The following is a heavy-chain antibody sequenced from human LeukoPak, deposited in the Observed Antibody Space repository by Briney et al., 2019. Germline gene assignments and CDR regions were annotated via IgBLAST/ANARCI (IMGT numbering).Heavy chain of an antibody. J-gene: IGHJ4*02. D-gene: IGHD3-10*01. CDR3: TTYMVRGVNVY. Sequence: GGSLRLSCAASGFTFSNAWMSWVRQAPGKGLEWVGRIKSKTDGGTTDYAAPVKGRFTISRDDSKNTLYLQTNSLKTEDTAVYYCTTYMVRGVNVYWGQGTLVTVSS. CDR2: IKSKTDGGTT. CDR1: GFTFSNAW. V-gene: IGHV3-15*01.